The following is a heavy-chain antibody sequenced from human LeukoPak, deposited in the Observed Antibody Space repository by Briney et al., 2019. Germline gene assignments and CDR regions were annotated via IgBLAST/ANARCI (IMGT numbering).Heavy chain of an antibody. J-gene: IGHJ4*02. Sequence: ASVKVSCKASGYSFTSYDINWVRQATGQGLEWMGWMNPNSGNTGYAQKFQGRVTMTRNTSISTAYMELSSLRSEDTAVYYCAMDYDSSGYYMDWGQGTLVTVSS. D-gene: IGHD3-22*01. CDR1: GYSFTSYD. CDR3: AMDYDSSGYYMD. V-gene: IGHV1-8*01. CDR2: MNPNSGNT.